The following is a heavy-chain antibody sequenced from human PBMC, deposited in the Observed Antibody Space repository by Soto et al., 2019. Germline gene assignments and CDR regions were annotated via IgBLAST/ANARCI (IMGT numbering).Heavy chain of an antibody. CDR2: ISYDGSNK. V-gene: IGHV3-30*18. Sequence: PGGSLRLSCAASGFTFSSYGMHWVRQAPGKGLEWVAVISYDGSNKYYADSVKGRFTISRDNSKNTLHLQMNSLRAEDTAVYYCAKALWSGYSRYWYFDLWGRGTLVTVSS. CDR1: GFTFSSYG. J-gene: IGHJ2*01. D-gene: IGHD3-3*01. CDR3: AKALWSGYSRYWYFDL.